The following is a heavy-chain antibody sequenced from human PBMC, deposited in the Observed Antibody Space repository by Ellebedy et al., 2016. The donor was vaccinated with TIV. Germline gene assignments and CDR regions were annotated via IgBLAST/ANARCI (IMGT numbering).Heavy chain of an antibody. CDR2: ISAYNGNT. V-gene: IGHV1-18*01. J-gene: IGHJ6*02. CDR1: GYTFTSYG. D-gene: IGHD4-17*01. CDR3: ARDEADGDYVYYYHGMDV. Sequence: ASVKVSCXASGYTFTSYGISWVRQAPGQGLEWMGWISAYNGNTNYAQKLQGRVTMTEDTSTDTAYMELNSLRAEDTAVYYCARDEADGDYVYYYHGMDVWGQGTTVTVSS.